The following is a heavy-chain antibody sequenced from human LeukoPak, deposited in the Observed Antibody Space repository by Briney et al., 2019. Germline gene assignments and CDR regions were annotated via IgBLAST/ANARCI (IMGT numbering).Heavy chain of an antibody. CDR2: ISYDGSNK. D-gene: IGHD4-23*01. CDR3: AAVDFDY. J-gene: IGHJ4*02. CDR1: GFTFSSYA. V-gene: IGHV3-30-3*01. Sequence: GGSLRLSCAASGFTFSSYAMHWVRQAPGKGLEWVAVISYDGSNKYYADSVKGRFTISRDNSEDTLYLQMNGLKTEDTAVYYCAAVDFDYWGQGTLVTVSS.